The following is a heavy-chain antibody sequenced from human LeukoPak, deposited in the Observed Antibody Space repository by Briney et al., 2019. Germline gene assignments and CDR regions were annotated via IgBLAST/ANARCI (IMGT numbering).Heavy chain of an antibody. CDR3: ARGQAATGLHAFDI. V-gene: IGHV3-23*01. CDR1: GXTFSSYA. CDR2: ISGSGGST. D-gene: IGHD2-15*01. J-gene: IGHJ3*02. Sequence: PGGSLRLSCAASGXTFSSYAVNWVRQAPGKGLEWVSRISGSGGSTYYADSVKGRFTISRDNSKNTLFLQMNSLRAEDTAVYYCARGQAATGLHAFDIWGQGTMVTVSS.